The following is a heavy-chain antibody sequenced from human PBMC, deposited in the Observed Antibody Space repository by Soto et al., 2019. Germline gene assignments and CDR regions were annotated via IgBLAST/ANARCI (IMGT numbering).Heavy chain of an antibody. J-gene: IGHJ5*02. CDR1: GYSFTTYW. V-gene: IGHV5-10-1*01. Sequence: PGESLKISCTASGYSFTTYWISWVRQVPGKGLEWMGGIDPSDSHANYSPSFQGHVIMSVDKSINTAYLQWTGLKTSDTAIYFCARRAIRGQRRGGDWFDPWGQGSLVTVSS. CDR2: IDPSDSHA. D-gene: IGHD3-10*01. CDR3: ARRAIRGQRRGGDWFDP.